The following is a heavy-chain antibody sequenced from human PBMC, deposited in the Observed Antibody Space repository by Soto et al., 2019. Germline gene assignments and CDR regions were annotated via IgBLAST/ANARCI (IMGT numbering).Heavy chain of an antibody. CDR3: ARQASYWHGGGGWFDP. CDR1: GFTFSAFD. CDR2: IGTQHDT. Sequence: EVQLVESGGGLVQPGGSLRLSCAASGFTFSAFDMHWVRQTTGKGLEWVAAIGTQHDTYYPDSVKGRFTISRENAKNSFYLQMNSLRAGDMAVYYCARQASYWHGGGGWFDPWGQGTLVTVSS. J-gene: IGHJ5*02. V-gene: IGHV3-13*01. D-gene: IGHD2-8*02.